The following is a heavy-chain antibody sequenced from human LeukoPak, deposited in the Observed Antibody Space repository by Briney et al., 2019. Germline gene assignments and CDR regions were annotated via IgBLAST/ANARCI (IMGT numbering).Heavy chain of an antibody. CDR3: ARWGFFGVVIISRYFDY. Sequence: GGSLRLSCVGSGITFNSYSMHWVRQAPGKGLEWVSSIDSESLSIYYADSVKGRFTISRDNAKNSLYLQMNGLRAEDTAVYYCARWGFFGVVIISRYFDYWGQGTLVTISS. J-gene: IGHJ4*02. CDR2: IDSESLSI. CDR1: GITFNSYS. V-gene: IGHV3-21*01. D-gene: IGHD3-3*01.